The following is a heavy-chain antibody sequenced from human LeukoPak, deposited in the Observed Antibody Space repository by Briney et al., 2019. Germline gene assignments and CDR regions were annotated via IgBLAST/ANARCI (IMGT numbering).Heavy chain of an antibody. CDR3: AGGSINWGTFYYYFDS. V-gene: IGHV4-59*01. CDR2: MYDSGYT. Sequence: SETLSLTCTVSGDSMSNYYWTWIRQPPGKGLEWIGYMYDSGYTSYSPSLMSRLTMSLDTSKNQFSLNLRAVTAADTAMYFCAGGSINWGTFYYYFDSWGHGTLVTVSS. J-gene: IGHJ4*01. D-gene: IGHD7-27*01. CDR1: GDSMSNYY.